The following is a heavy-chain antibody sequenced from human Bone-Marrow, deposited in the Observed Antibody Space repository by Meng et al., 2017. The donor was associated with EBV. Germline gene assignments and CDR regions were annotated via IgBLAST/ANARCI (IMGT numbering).Heavy chain of an antibody. CDR3: AAAHDDFWRGPNWFDP. D-gene: IGHD3-3*01. V-gene: IGHV1-3*01. Sequence: VQLGQTRAQVQKPGSSVSVYCKASADNFTSSAMHWVGKARGPRLEWMGWMNAGNGNTTYSQKFQGRVNITRDKSSITAYMELSSLRSEDTAVSSCAAAHDDFWRGPNWFDPWGQGTLVTVSS. CDR1: ADNFTSSA. J-gene: IGHJ5*02. CDR2: MNAGNGNT.